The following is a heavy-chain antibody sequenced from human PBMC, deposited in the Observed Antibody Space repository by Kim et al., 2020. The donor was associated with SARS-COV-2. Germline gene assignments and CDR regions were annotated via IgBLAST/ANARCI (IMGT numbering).Heavy chain of an antibody. Sequence: SEKYYVDSGKGRFTISRDNAKNSLYLQMNSLRAEDTAVYYCARGSGSLSYWGQGTLVTVSS. CDR3: ARGSGSLSY. CDR2: SEK. D-gene: IGHD1-26*01. V-gene: IGHV3-7*04. J-gene: IGHJ4*02.